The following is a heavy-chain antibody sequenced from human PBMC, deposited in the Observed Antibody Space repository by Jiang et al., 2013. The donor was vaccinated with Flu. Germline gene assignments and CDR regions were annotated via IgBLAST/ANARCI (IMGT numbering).Heavy chain of an antibody. CDR3: AKDGDYCSGRSCYSFDY. CDR1: GFTFSSYV. V-gene: IGHV3-23*01. D-gene: IGHD2-15*01. Sequence: VQLLESGGGLVQPGGSLRLSCAASGFTFSSYVINWVRQAPGKGLEWVSGISGDASGTFYADSVKGRFTISRDNSKNTAFLQMNNLRAEDTALYYCAKDGDYCSGRSCYSFDYWGQGTLVTVSS. CDR2: ISGDASGT. J-gene: IGHJ4*02.